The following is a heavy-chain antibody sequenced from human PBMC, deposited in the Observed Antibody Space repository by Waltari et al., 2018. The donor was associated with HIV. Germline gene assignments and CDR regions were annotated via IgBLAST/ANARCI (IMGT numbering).Heavy chain of an antibody. CDR3: AREGSRGWRSDMDV. CDR1: GFTGSSND. D-gene: IGHD6-19*01. CDR2: IYSGGST. Sequence: EVQLVETGGGLIQPGGSLRLSCEAYGFTGSSNDMSWVRQAPGKGLEWVSIIYSGGSTYYADSVKGRFTISRDSSKNTVYLQMNSLRAEDTAVYYCAREGSRGWRSDMDVWGQGTTVTVSS. J-gene: IGHJ6*02. V-gene: IGHV3-53*02.